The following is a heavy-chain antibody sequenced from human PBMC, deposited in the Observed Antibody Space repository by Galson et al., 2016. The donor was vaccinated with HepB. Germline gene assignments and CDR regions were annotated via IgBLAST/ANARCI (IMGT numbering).Heavy chain of an antibody. CDR3: ARPTSSGNGDAFDV. D-gene: IGHD6-19*01. J-gene: IGHJ3*01. CDR2: AYHSGHT. V-gene: IGHV4-59*01. CDR1: GGSLNDYY. Sequence: ETLSLTCTVSGGSLNDYYWSWLRQPPGKGLQGIGYAYHSGHTKYNPSLKSRVTMSVDPSKSQFTLKMTSVTAADTAVYYCARPTSSGNGDAFDVWGQGTVVTVSS.